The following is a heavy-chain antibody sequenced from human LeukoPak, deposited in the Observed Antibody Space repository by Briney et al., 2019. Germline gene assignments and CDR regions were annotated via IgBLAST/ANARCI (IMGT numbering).Heavy chain of an antibody. CDR3: ARHWVETTTPYCFGY. V-gene: IGHV4-59*08. Sequence: SETLSLTCTVSGGSISSYYWSWIRQPPGKGLEWIGYIYNSGSTNYNPSLESRVTMSLDTSKNQFSLKLSSVTAADTAMYYCARHWVETTTPYCFGYWGQGTLVTVSS. CDR1: GGSISSYY. CDR2: IYNSGST. D-gene: IGHD5-24*01. J-gene: IGHJ4*02.